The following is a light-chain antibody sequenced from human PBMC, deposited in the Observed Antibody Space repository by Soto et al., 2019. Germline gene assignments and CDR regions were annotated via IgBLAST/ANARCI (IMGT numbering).Light chain of an antibody. J-gene: IGLJ3*02. CDR1: SSDVV. Sequence: QSALTQPASVSGSPGQSITISCTGTSSDVVSWYQQHPGKAPKLMIYEVDNRPSGVSNRFSGSKSGNTASLTISGLQAEDEADYYCSSNTGGYTWVFGGGTKLTVL. CDR2: EVD. V-gene: IGLV2-14*01. CDR3: SSNTGGYTWV.